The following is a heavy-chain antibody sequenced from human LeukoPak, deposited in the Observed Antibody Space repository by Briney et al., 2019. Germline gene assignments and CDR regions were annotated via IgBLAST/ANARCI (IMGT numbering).Heavy chain of an antibody. CDR1: GFTFSSYT. J-gene: IGHJ4*02. CDR2: ITTSDGNT. D-gene: IGHD7-27*01. CDR3: TKDGGLWVSAHWGDS. V-gene: IGHV3-23*01. Sequence: PGGSLRLSCAASGFTFSSYTMSWVRQAPGKGLEWVSTITTSDGNTYYADSVKGRFTFSRDNSKNTLFLQMNSLRAEDTAVYYCTKDGGLWVSAHWGDSWGRGTLVTVSS.